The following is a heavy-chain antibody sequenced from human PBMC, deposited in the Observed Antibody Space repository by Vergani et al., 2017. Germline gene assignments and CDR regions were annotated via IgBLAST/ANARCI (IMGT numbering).Heavy chain of an antibody. CDR3: TRPWAVVAANNWSYP. CDR2: IYYSGST. D-gene: IGHD2-15*01. J-gene: IGHJ5*02. Sequence: QVQLQESGPGLVKPSETLSLTCTVSNDSVSNTFYYWGWIRQTPGKGLEWIGSIYYSGSTYYNPSLESRVTMSVDTSKSQFSLKLSSVTAAATAVYYCTRPWAVVAANNWSYPWGQGTLVTVSS. V-gene: IGHV4-39*01. CDR1: NDSVSNTFYY.